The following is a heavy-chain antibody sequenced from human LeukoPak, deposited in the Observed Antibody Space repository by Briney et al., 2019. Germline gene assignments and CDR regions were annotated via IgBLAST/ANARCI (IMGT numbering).Heavy chain of an antibody. CDR2: MNPNSGNT. Sequence: ASVKVSCKASGYTFTSYDINWVRQATGQGLEWMGWMNPNSGNTGYAQKFQGRVTMTRNTSISTAYMELSRLRSDDTAVYYCARDGADNSGYYFGSLWGQGTMVTVSS. D-gene: IGHD3-22*01. V-gene: IGHV1-8*01. CDR3: ARDGADNSGYYFGSL. J-gene: IGHJ3*01. CDR1: GYTFTSYD.